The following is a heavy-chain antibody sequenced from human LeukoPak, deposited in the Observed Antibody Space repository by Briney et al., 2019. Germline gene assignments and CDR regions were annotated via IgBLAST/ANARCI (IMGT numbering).Heavy chain of an antibody. CDR1: GGSISTNY. V-gene: IGHV4-59*08. J-gene: IGHJ4*02. D-gene: IGHD2-2*01. CDR3: ARSGCTSTSRYLGDY. Sequence: SETLSLTCTVSGGSISTNYWSWIRQPPGKGLEWIGYIYYSGTTNYNYNPSLKSRVTISVDTSKSQFSLNLSSVTAADTAVYFCARSGCTSTSRYLGDYWGQGTLVTVSS. CDR2: IYYSGTTNY.